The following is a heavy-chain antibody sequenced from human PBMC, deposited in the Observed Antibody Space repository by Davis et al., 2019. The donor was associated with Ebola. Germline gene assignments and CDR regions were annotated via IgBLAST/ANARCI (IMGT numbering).Heavy chain of an antibody. CDR2: ISHSGNT. J-gene: IGHJ5*02. CDR3: ARLYYDFWFDP. Sequence: MPSETLSLTCAVYGGSFSGYYWNWIRQPPGKGLEWIGEISHSGNTNHNPSLKSRVTISVDTSKNQFSLKLSSVTAADTAVYYCARLYYDFWFDPWGQGTLVTVSS. V-gene: IGHV4-34*01. CDR1: GGSFSGYY. D-gene: IGHD3-3*01.